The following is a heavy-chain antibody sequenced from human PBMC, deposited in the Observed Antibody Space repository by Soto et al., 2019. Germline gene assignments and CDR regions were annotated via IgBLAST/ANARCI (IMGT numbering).Heavy chain of an antibody. V-gene: IGHV3-33*01. D-gene: IGHD3-3*01. CDR3: ATYYDFWSGYYPGY. J-gene: IGHJ4*02. CDR1: GFTFSSYG. Sequence: GGSLRLSCAASGFTFSSYGMHWVRQAPGKGLEWVAVFLYDGSNKFYADSVKGRFTISRDNSKNTLYLQMNSLRAEDTAVYYCATYYDFWSGYYPGYWGQGTLVTVSS. CDR2: FLYDGSNK.